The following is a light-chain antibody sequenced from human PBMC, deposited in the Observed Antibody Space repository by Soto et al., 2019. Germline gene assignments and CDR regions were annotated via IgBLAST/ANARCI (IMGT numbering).Light chain of an antibody. CDR1: QSVGTK. J-gene: IGKJ4*01. CDR3: QQYGDWPLT. Sequence: EIVMAQSPATLSVSPGERATLSCRASQSVGTKLAWYQQKPGQAPRLLIYGASTRATGIPARFSGSGSGTEFTLTISSLQSEDFAVYYCQQYGDWPLTFGGGTKVDIK. CDR2: GAS. V-gene: IGKV3-15*01.